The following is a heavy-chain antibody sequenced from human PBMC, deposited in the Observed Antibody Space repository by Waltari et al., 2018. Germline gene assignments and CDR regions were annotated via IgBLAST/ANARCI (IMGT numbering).Heavy chain of an antibody. CDR3: ARSVPPFLFLLTTNYFDY. CDR2: INHSGST. J-gene: IGHJ4*02. CDR1: GGSFSGYY. Sequence: QVQLPQWGAGLLKPSETLSLTCAVYGGSFSGYYWSWIRQPPGKGLEWLGAINHSGSTNYDPSRKSRVTISVDTSKNQFSLKLSSVTAADTAVYYCARSVPPFLFLLTTNYFDYWGQGTLVTVSS. D-gene: IGHD3-9*01. V-gene: IGHV4-34*01.